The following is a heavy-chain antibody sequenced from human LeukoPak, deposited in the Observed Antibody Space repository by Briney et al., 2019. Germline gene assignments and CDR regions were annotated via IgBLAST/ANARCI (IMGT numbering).Heavy chain of an antibody. V-gene: IGHV4-39*06. CDR3: AREIDARYLLLGAFDI. Sequence: SETLSLTCTVSGGSISSSSYYWGWIRQPPGKGLEWIGSIYYSGSTYYNPSLKSRVTISVDTSKNQFPLKLSSVTAADTAVYYCAREIDARYLLLGAFDIWGQGTMVTVSS. CDR2: IYYSGST. D-gene: IGHD2-15*01. CDR1: GGSISSSSYY. J-gene: IGHJ3*02.